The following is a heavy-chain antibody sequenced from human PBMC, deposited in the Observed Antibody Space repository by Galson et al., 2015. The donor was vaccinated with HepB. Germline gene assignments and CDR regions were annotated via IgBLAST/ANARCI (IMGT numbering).Heavy chain of an antibody. D-gene: IGHD2-21*02. CDR2: IYYSGST. Sequence: LSLTCTVSGGSISSGGYYWSWIRQHPGKGLEWIGYIYYSGSTYYNPSLKSRVTISVDTSKNQFSLKLSSVTAADTAVYYCARDSFLYCGGVCDAFDIWGQGTMVTVSS. J-gene: IGHJ3*02. CDR3: ARDSFLYCGGVCDAFDI. V-gene: IGHV4-31*03. CDR1: GGSISSGGYY.